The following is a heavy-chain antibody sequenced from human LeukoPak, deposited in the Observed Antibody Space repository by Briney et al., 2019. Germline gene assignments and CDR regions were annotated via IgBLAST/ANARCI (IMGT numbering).Heavy chain of an antibody. CDR2: INPNSGGT. V-gene: IGHV1-2*02. CDR1: GYTFTGYY. D-gene: IGHD3-22*01. Sequence: ASVKVSCKASGYTFTGYYIHWVRQAPGQGLEWMGWINPNSGGTNYAQKFQGRVTMTRDTSISTAYMELSRLRSDDTAVYYCARDYYDSSGFGAFDIWGQGTMVTVSS. CDR3: ARDYYDSSGFGAFDI. J-gene: IGHJ3*02.